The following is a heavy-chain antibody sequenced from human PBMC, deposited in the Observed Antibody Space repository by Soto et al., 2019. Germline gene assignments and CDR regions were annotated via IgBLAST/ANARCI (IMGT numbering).Heavy chain of an antibody. CDR3: AREGDYGYRYINYGLDV. D-gene: IGHD4-17*01. Sequence: GGSLRFSCAASGFTFNIYALHWVRQAPGKGLEWVAVISFDGTKKYYSDSVKGRFTISRDNLKNTLYLQMNNLRVEDAALYFCAREGDYGYRYINYGLDVWGQGTTVTVSS. CDR2: ISFDGTKK. CDR1: GFTFNIYA. V-gene: IGHV3-30-3*01. J-gene: IGHJ6*02.